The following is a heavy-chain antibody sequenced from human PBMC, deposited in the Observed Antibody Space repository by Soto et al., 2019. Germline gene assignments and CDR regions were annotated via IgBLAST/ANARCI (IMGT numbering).Heavy chain of an antibody. J-gene: IGHJ4*02. CDR2: INPSGGST. D-gene: IGHD1-1*01. CDR3: ARGWGEETVDY. Sequence: QVQLVQSGAEVKKPGASVKVSCKASGYTFTSSYMHWVRQAPGQGLEWMGIINPSGGSTSYAQKFQGRVTMTRDTSTSTVYMERSSLRSEDTAVYYCARGWGEETVDYWGKGTLVTVSS. CDR1: GYTFTSSY. V-gene: IGHV1-46*03.